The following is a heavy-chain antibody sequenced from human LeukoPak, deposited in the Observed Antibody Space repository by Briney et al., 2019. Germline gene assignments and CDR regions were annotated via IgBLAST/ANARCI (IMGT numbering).Heavy chain of an antibody. J-gene: IGHJ5*02. D-gene: IGHD1-14*01. CDR1: GYSFTSYW. CDR2: IYPGDSDT. Sequence: GESLKISCKGSGYSFTSYWIGWVRQMPGKGPEWMGIIYPGDSDTRYSPSFQGQVTISADKSISTAYLQWSSLKASDTAMYYCARHFRNNVAYNWLDPWGQGTLVTVSS. V-gene: IGHV5-51*01. CDR3: ARHFRNNVAYNWLDP.